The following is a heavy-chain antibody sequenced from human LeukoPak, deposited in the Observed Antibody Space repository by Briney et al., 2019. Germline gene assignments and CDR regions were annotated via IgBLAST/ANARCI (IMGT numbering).Heavy chain of an antibody. D-gene: IGHD2-2*01. J-gene: IGHJ4*02. CDR2: INPNSGGT. CDR1: GYTFTGYY. CDR3: ARDRMGDCATTSCYLAY. Sequence: ASVTVSCKASGYTFTGYYMHWVRQAPGQGLEWMGWINPNSGGTNYAQKFQGRVTMTRDTSIDTVYMDLSSLRSDDTAVYYCARDRMGDCATTSCYLAYWGQGTQVTVSS. V-gene: IGHV1-2*02.